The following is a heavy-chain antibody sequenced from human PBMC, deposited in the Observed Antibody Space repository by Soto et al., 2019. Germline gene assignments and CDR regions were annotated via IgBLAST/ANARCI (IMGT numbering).Heavy chain of an antibody. V-gene: IGHV4-39*01. CDR1: GATITSSTHY. CDR2: MYFSGST. CDR3: ARSMQWLIQSLDH. Sequence: SETLSLTCTVSGATITSSTHYWGWIRQPPGKGLEWIGSMYFSGSTYYNPSLKSRVTISVDTSNNQVSLKLSSVTAADTSVYYCARSMQWLIQSLDHWGQGTLVTVSS. J-gene: IGHJ4*02. D-gene: IGHD6-19*01.